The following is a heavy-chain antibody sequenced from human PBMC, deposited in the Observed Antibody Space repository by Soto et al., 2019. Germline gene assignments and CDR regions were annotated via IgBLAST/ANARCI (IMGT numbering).Heavy chain of an antibody. CDR3: ARGWDVKYFDY. CDR2: INHSGST. CDR1: GGSFSGYY. V-gene: IGHV4-34*01. J-gene: IGHJ4*02. Sequence: NPSETLSLTCAVYGGSFSGYYWSWIRQPPGKGLEWIGEINHSGSTNYNPSLKSRVTISVDTSKNQFSLKLSSVTAADTAVYYCARGWDVKYFDYWGQGTQVTVSS. D-gene: IGHD1-26*01.